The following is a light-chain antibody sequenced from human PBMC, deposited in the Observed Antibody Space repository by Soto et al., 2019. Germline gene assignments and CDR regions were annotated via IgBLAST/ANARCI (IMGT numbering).Light chain of an antibody. CDR2: GAS. J-gene: IGKJ3*01. CDR1: QGVSSN. Sequence: EVAMTQSPATLSVSPGERAILSCRTSQGVSSNLAWYQQKPGLPPRLLIYGASTRATGIPARFSGSGSGTEFTLTISSLQSEDFAVSYCQQYDNRPPFTFGPGTKVDIK. CDR3: QQYDNRPPFT. V-gene: IGKV3-15*01.